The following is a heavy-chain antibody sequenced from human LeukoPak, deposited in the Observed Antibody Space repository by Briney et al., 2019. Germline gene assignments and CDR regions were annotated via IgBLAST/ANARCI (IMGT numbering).Heavy chain of an antibody. CDR2: IGPSSGDI. D-gene: IGHD3-10*01. Sequence: PGGSLRLSCAASGFTFRIYSMNWVRQAPGTGLEWVSSIGPSSGDIYYADSVKGRFTISRDNDKNSLYLQMNSLRAEGTAVYYCARDRGAHGRGLAWGQGTQVTVSS. CDR1: GFTFRIYS. J-gene: IGHJ5*02. V-gene: IGHV3-21*01. CDR3: ARDRGAHGRGLA.